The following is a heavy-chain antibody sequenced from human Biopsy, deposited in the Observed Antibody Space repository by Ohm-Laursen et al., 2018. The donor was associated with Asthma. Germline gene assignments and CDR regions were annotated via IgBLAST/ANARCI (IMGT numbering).Heavy chain of an antibody. D-gene: IGHD1-26*01. CDR2: THYNGYT. J-gene: IGHJ6*02. V-gene: IGHV4-30-4*01. CDR1: GASISRGDFY. Sequence: TLSLTCNVSGASISRGDFYWSWIRQTPGKGLEWLGDTHYNGYTNYKPPLSSHLTLSVDTSKNQFSLRLTSVTAADTAVYYCARGSSSRLSQWELLVSGGKRAHSYYGMDVWGQGTTVTVSS. CDR3: ARGSSSRLSQWELLVSGGKRAHSYYGMDV.